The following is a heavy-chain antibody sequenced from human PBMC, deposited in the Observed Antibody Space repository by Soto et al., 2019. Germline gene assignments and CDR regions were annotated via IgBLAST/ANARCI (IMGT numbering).Heavy chain of an antibody. CDR3: ARVRSNYDYDSSQAPIDV. CDR2: ISSSSSTI. J-gene: IGHJ6*02. Sequence: EVQLVESGGGLVQPGGSLRLSCAASGFTFSSYSMNWVRQAPGKGLEWVSYISSSSSTIYYADSVKGRFTISRDTAKNSLYLQMNSLRDEDTAVYYCARVRSNYDYDSSQAPIDVWGQGTTVTVSS. V-gene: IGHV3-48*02. CDR1: GFTFSSYS. D-gene: IGHD3-22*01.